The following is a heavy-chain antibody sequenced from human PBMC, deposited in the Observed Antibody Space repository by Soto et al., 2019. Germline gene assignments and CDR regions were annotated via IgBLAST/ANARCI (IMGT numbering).Heavy chain of an antibody. D-gene: IGHD6-13*01. CDR3: ARHEGTCSSSWNY. CDR2: IYYSGST. J-gene: IGHJ4*02. CDR1: GGSISSSSYY. Sequence: SETLSLTCTVSGGSISSSSYYWGWIRQPPGKGLEWIGSIYYSGSTYYNPSLKSRVTISVDTSKNQFSLKLSSVTAADTAVYYCARHEGTCSSSWNYWGQGTLVTVSS. V-gene: IGHV4-39*01.